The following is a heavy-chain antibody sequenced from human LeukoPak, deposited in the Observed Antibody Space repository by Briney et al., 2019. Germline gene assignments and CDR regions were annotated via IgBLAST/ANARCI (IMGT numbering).Heavy chain of an antibody. CDR2: VDPEDGET. J-gene: IGHJ4*02. D-gene: IGHD2-15*01. Sequence: ASVKVSCKVSGYTFTDYYMHWVQQAPGKGLEWMGLVDPEDGETMYAEKFQGRATITADTSTDTAYMELSSLRSEDTAVYYCATWGVVAATVIFDYWGQGTLVTVSS. CDR3: ATWGVVAATVIFDY. CDR1: GYTFTDYY. V-gene: IGHV1-69-2*01.